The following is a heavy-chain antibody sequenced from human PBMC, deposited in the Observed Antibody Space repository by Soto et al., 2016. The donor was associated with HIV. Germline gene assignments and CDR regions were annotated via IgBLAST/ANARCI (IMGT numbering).Heavy chain of an antibody. Sequence: EVQLVESGGDLVQPGGSLRLSCVASGFTFSDYWMHWVRQVPGRGLVWLSHVSSDGTTTDYADSVKGRFTISRDNAKNTLYLQMTTLRAEDTAFYYCARWGRSDYYDSSVHYRFDLWGQGTLVTVSS. V-gene: IGHV3-74*01. D-gene: IGHD3-22*01. CDR2: VSSDGTTT. J-gene: IGHJ4*02. CDR3: ARWGRSDYYDSSVHYRFDL. CDR1: GFTFSDYW.